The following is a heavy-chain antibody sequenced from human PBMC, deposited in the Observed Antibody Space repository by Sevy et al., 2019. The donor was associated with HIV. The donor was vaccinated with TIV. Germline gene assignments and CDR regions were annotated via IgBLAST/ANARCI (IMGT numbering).Heavy chain of an antibody. D-gene: IGHD6-19*01. Sequence: ASVKVSCKASGYTFTTYGISWVRQAPGQGLEWMGWISTYNTVRNSAQKFHDRVTRTIDTSTSTAYMGLRGLRSDDTAVYYCARSTQVAGRSNWFDPWGQGTLVTVSS. CDR1: GYTFTTYG. J-gene: IGHJ5*02. CDR3: ARSTQVAGRSNWFDP. CDR2: ISTYNTVR. V-gene: IGHV1-18*01.